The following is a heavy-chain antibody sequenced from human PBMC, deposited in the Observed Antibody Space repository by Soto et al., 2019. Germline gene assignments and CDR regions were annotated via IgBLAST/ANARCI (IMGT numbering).Heavy chain of an antibody. J-gene: IGHJ6*03. Sequence: SETLYPTCFVSGCPVTSYHWTWIRQFPGKGLEWIAYTFYIGNTHYNPSLQSRVTLSLDTSQNQFSLKLTSMTAADTDVNYCARDMRAGITDYFITWSTGT. CDR3: ARDMRAGITDYFIT. D-gene: IGHD4-17*01. V-gene: IGHV4-59*02. CDR2: TFYIGNT. CDR1: GCPVTSYH.